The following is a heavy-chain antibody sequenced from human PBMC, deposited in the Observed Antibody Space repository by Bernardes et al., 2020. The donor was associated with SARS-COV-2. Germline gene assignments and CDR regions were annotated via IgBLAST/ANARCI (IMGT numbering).Heavy chain of an antibody. D-gene: IGHD6-19*01. Sequence: SEKVSCKASVYTFTSYVIIWVRQAPGQGLEWMGWINVYSGHTNHAQKFQDRVTMTTDTSTSTAYMELRSLRSDDTARYYWARDSGTIAVDWFDPWGQGTLVTVAS. CDR1: VYTFTSYV. CDR2: INVYSGHT. CDR3: ARDSGTIAVDWFDP. V-gene: IGHV1-18*01. J-gene: IGHJ5*02.